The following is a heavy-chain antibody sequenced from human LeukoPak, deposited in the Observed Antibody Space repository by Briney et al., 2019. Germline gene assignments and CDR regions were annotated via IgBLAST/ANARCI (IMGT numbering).Heavy chain of an antibody. CDR2: ISAYNGNT. J-gene: IGHJ5*02. V-gene: IGHV1-18*01. CDR3: ARARSYGRAPNWFDP. CDR1: GYTFTSYG. D-gene: IGHD1-26*01. Sequence: ASVKVSCKASGYTFTSYGISWVRQAPGQGLEWMGWISAYNGNTNYAQKLQGRVTMTTDTSTSTAYMELRSLRSDDTAVYYCARARSYGRAPNWFDPWGQGTLVTVSS.